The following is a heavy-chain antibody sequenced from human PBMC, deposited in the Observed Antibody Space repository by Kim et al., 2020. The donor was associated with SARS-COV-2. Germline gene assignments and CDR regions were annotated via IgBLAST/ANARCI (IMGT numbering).Heavy chain of an antibody. V-gene: IGHV1-18*01. Sequence: ASVKVSCKASGYTFDTYGVSWVRQAPGQGLEWLGWISTSSDNTEYAQKFQGRVTIITDTATNTSYMELRGLRPEDTAMYFCARTQLHSDFWGQGTLITVS. CDR2: ISTSSDNT. J-gene: IGHJ4*02. CDR1: GYTFDTYG. D-gene: IGHD1-26*01. CDR3: ARTQLHSDF.